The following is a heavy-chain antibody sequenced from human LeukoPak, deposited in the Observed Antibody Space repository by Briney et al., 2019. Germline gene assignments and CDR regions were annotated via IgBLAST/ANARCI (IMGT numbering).Heavy chain of an antibody. CDR1: GYSFTNYW. V-gene: IGHV5-51*01. Sequence: GESLKISCKGSGYSFTNYWIGWVRQMPGKGLEWMGIIYPGDSDTRYSPSFQGQVTISADKSISTAYLQWSSLKASDTAMYCCARRPRVTYYYDSSGYPEGYFDYWGQGTLVTVSS. CDR2: IYPGDSDT. D-gene: IGHD3-22*01. J-gene: IGHJ4*02. CDR3: ARRPRVTYYYDSSGYPEGYFDY.